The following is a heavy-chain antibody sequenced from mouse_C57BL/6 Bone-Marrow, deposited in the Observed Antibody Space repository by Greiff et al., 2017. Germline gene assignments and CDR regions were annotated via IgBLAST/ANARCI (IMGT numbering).Heavy chain of an antibody. CDR1: GFTFSDYY. V-gene: IGHV5-12*01. CDR2: ISNGGGST. Sequence: EVHLVESGGGLVQPGGSLKLSCAASGFTFSDYYMYWVRQTPEKRLEWVAYISNGGGSTYYPDTVKGRFTISRDNAKNTLYLQMSRLKSEDTAMYYCARSIAYWGQGTLVTVSA. J-gene: IGHJ3*01. CDR3: ARSIAY.